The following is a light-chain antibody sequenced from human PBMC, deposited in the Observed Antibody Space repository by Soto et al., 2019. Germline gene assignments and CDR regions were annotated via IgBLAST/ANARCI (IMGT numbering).Light chain of an antibody. CDR3: SSYAGSRWL. J-gene: IGLJ3*02. V-gene: IGLV2-23*02. Sequence: QSALTQPASVSGSPGQSITISCSGPTSDVGIYNLVSWYQQHPGKAPKLVIYEVDKRPSGVSNRFSGSRSGNTASLTISGLQSEDEADYYCSSYAGSRWLFGGGTKLTVL. CDR2: EVD. CDR1: TSDVGIYNL.